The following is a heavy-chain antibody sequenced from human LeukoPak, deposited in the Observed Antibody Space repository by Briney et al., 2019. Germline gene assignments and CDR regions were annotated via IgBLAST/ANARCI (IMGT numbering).Heavy chain of an antibody. CDR2: ISGNGAST. CDR1: QFNFNKFG. D-gene: IGHD1-26*01. Sequence: GGSLRLSCATSQFNFNKFGMTWVRQAPGKGLEWVSSISGNGASTQYADSVKGRFTISRDNSKNTLYLQMNSLRAEDTAVYYCAKDPIVGATVDYFDYWGQGTLVTVSS. CDR3: AKDPIVGATVDYFDY. J-gene: IGHJ4*02. V-gene: IGHV3-23*01.